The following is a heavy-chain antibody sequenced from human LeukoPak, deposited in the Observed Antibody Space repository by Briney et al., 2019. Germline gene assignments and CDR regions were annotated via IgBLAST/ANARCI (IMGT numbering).Heavy chain of an antibody. D-gene: IGHD1-1*01. Sequence: PGGSLRLSCAVSGFTSSNFWMSWVRQAPGRGLEWVANIHPEGNEKYHVESVKGRFTISRDNAKNSLFLQMNGLRVEDTAVYYCARGDDFSGDHWGQGTLVTVSS. CDR2: IHPEGNEK. V-gene: IGHV3-7*04. CDR3: ARGDDFSGDH. CDR1: GFTSSNFW. J-gene: IGHJ4*02.